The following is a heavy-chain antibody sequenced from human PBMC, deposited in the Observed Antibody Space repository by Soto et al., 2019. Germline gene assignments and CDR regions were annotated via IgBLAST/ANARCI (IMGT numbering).Heavy chain of an antibody. Sequence: EVQLVESGGGLVKPGESLRLSCAASGFTFSTYHMNWVRLAPGKGLEWISSIGGGGDEIYYADSVRGRFTISRDNAKASLYLQMNSLRVEYTAVYYCANAPTVIFPSKWGQGTLVTVSS. CDR1: GFTFSTYH. V-gene: IGHV3-21*02. J-gene: IGHJ4*01. CDR3: ANAPTVIFPSK. D-gene: IGHD2-21*01. CDR2: IGGGGDEI.